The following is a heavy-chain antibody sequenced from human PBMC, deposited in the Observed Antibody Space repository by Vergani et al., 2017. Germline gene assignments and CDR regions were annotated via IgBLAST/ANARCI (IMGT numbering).Heavy chain of an antibody. CDR3: ARDPNPIVHTNSRQQLEGHFDY. V-gene: IGHV3-30-3*01. CDR2: ISYDGSNK. Sequence: QVQLVESGGGVVQPGRSLRLSCAASGFTFSSYAMHWVRQAPGKGLEWVAVISYDGSNKYYADSVKGRFTISRDNSKNTPYLQMKSLRAEDTAVYYCARDPNPIVHTNSRQQLEGHFDYWGQGTLVTVSS. CDR1: GFTFSSYA. D-gene: IGHD6-13*01. J-gene: IGHJ4*02.